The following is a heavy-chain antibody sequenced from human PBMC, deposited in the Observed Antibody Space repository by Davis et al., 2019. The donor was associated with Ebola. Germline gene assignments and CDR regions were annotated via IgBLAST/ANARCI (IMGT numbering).Heavy chain of an antibody. CDR1: GFTFRSYD. D-gene: IGHD2-21*01. V-gene: IGHV3-13*01. J-gene: IGHJ3*02. CDR3: ARALFGASAFDI. Sequence: PGGSLTLSCAASGFTFRSYDMHWVRKATGKGLEWVSAIGAAGYTYYPGSVQGRFTISRENAKNSLYLQMNSLSAGDTAVYYCARALFGASAFDIWGQGKMVTVSS. CDR2: IGAAGYT.